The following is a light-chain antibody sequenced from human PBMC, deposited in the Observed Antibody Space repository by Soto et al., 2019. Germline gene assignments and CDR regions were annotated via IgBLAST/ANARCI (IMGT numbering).Light chain of an antibody. Sequence: QSALTQPRSLSGSPGQSVTISCTGTSSDVGGYNYVSWYQQHPGKATKLMIYDVSKRPSGVPDRFSGSKSGNTASLTISGLQAEDEEDYYCCSYAGSYTVVFGGGTKVTVL. CDR3: CSYAGSYTVV. CDR2: DVS. CDR1: SSDVGGYNY. J-gene: IGLJ2*01. V-gene: IGLV2-11*01.